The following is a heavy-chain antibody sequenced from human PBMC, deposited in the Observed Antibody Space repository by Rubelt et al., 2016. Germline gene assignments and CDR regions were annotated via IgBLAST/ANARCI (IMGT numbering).Heavy chain of an antibody. Sequence: SVKGRFTISRDNSKNTLYLQMNSLRAEDTAVYYCARDGLGHHLDYWGQGPLVTVFS. D-gene: IGHD3/OR15-3a*01. J-gene: IGHJ4*02. CDR3: ARDGLGHHLDY. V-gene: IGHV3-30*07.